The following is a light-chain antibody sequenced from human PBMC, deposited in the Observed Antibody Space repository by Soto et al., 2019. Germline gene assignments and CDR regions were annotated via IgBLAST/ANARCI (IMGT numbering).Light chain of an antibody. Sequence: QSVLTQPASVSGSPGQSITIPCTGTSSDVGGYNYVSWYQHHPGKAPKLLIYDVNNRPSGVSDRFSGSKSGNTASLTISGLQTEDEADYYCSSYTSIITVVFGGGTQLTVL. CDR3: SSYTSIITVV. J-gene: IGLJ2*01. CDR2: DVN. V-gene: IGLV2-14*01. CDR1: SSDVGGYNY.